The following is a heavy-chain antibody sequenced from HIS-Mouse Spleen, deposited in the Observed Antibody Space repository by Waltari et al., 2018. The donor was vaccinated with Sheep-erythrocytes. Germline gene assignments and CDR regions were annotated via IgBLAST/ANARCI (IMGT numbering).Heavy chain of an antibody. CDR3: ASAVGYYDFWSGYSGWGYFDY. J-gene: IGHJ4*02. CDR2: IKQDGSGK. D-gene: IGHD3-3*01. V-gene: IGHV3-7*01. Sequence: ANIKQDGSGKYYVDSVKGRFTISRDNAKNSLYLQMNSLRAEDTAVYYCASAVGYYDFWSGYSGWGYFDYCGQGTLVTVSS.